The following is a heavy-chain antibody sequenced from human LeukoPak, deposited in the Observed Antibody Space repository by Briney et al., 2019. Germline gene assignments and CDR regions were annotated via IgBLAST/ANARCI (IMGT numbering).Heavy chain of an antibody. V-gene: IGHV1-18*01. D-gene: IGHD3-9*01. CDR3: ARRSRNFSFDP. Sequence: ASVKVSCKASGYTFTSYGISWVRQAPGQGLEWMGWISAYNGNTNYAQKFQGRVTITRNTSISTAYMELSSLSSEDTAVYYCARRSRNFSFDPWGQGTLVTVSS. CDR1: GYTFTSYG. J-gene: IGHJ5*02. CDR2: ISAYNGNT.